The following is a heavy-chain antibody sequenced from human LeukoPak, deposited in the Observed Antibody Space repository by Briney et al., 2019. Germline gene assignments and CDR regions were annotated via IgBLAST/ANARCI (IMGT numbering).Heavy chain of an antibody. D-gene: IGHD5-12*01. Sequence: GASVKVSCKASGYTFTSYDISWVRQAPGQGLEWMGWISAYNGNTNYAQKLQGRVTMTTDTSTSTAYMELRSLRSDDTAVYYCARDENSGLFSVFDPWGQGTLVTVSS. CDR3: ARDENSGLFSVFDP. V-gene: IGHV1-18*01. J-gene: IGHJ5*02. CDR1: GYTFTSYD. CDR2: ISAYNGNT.